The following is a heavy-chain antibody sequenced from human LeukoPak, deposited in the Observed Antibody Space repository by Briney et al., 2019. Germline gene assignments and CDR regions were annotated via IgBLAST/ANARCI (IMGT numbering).Heavy chain of an antibody. CDR3: ARGRVVRGVIPRASYYGMDV. J-gene: IGHJ6*04. D-gene: IGHD3-10*01. CDR1: GGSFSGYY. CDR2: INHSGST. Sequence: DPSETLSLTCAVYGGSFSGYYWSWIRQPPGKGLEWIGEINHSGSTNYNPSLKSRVTISVDTSKNQFSLKLSSVTAADTAVYYCARGRVVRGVIPRASYYGMDVRGKGTTVTVSS. V-gene: IGHV4-34*01.